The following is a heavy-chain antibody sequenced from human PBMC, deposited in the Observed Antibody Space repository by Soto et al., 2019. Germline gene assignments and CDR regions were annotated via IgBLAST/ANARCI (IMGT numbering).Heavy chain of an antibody. CDR1: GGSISSSSYY. Sequence: SETLSLTCTVSGGSISSSSYYWGWIRQPPGKGLEWIGSINYSGTTYYNPSLICRVTTSVDRSKNQFSVKLGAVTAADTATSNCASHFTVVYFDYWGQGAMVTVTS. CDR2: INYSGTT. CDR3: ASHFTVVYFDY. V-gene: IGHV4-39*01. J-gene: IGHJ4*02. D-gene: IGHD4-4*01.